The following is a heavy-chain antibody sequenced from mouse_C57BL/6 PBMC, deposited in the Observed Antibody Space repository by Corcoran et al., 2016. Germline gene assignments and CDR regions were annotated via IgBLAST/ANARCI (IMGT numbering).Heavy chain of an antibody. Sequence: QVTLKESGPGILQSSQTLSLTCSFSGFSLSTSGMGVSWIRQTSGKGLEWLAHIYWDDDKRYNPSLKSRLTISKDTSRNQVFLKITSVDTADTATYYCARTGLLRGYWYFDVWGTGTTVTVSS. D-gene: IGHD1-1*01. CDR2: IYWDDDK. CDR1: GFSLSTSGMG. J-gene: IGHJ1*03. CDR3: ARTGLLRGYWYFDV. V-gene: IGHV8-12*01.